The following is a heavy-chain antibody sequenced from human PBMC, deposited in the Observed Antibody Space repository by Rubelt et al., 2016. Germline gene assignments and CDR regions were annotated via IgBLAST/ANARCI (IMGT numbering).Heavy chain of an antibody. J-gene: IGHJ1*01. V-gene: IGHV4-59*12. D-gene: IGHD6-19*01. CDR3: ARGFDSSGWYAEYFQH. Sequence: QVQLQESGPGLVKPSETLSLTCTVSGGCISNYYWSWIRQPPGKGLEWIGYIYYSGSTNYNPSLKSRITISVDTSKNQFSLKRSAVTAADTAVYYGARGFDSSGWYAEYFQHWGQGNLVTVSS. CDR2: IYYSGST. CDR1: GGCISNYY.